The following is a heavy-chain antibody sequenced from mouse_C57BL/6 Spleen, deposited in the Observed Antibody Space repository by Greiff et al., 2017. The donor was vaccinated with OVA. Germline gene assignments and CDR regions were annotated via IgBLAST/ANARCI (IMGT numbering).Heavy chain of an antibody. CDR3: ARSRWFAY. CDR2: INPNNGGT. Sequence: VQLQQSGPELVKPGASVKISCKASGYTFTDYYMNWVKQSHGKSLEWIGDINPNNGGTSYNQKFKGKATLTVDKSSSTAYMELRSLTSEDSAVYYCARSRWFAYWGQGTLVTVSA. J-gene: IGHJ3*01. V-gene: IGHV1-26*01. CDR1: GYTFTDYY.